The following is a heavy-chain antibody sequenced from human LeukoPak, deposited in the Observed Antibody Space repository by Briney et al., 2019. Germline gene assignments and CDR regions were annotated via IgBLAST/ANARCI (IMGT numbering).Heavy chain of an antibody. Sequence: GGSLRLSCTASGFSFSNYWMSWVRQAPGKGLEWVASIKQDESEKYYVDSVKGRFTTSRDNAKRSLYVQMNALRGQDTAVYYCARLVGDVTTWACWGQGTLVTVSS. CDR3: ARLVGDVTTWAC. V-gene: IGHV3-7*03. CDR1: GFSFSNYW. J-gene: IGHJ1*01. CDR2: IKQDESEK. D-gene: IGHD1-26*01.